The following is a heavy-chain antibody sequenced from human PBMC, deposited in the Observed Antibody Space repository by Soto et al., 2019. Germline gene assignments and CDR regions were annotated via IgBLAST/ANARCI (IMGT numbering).Heavy chain of an antibody. V-gene: IGHV4-38-2*01. CDR2: IYQRGST. Sequence: SETLSLTCAVSNFSISSGYYWGWIRQPPGKGLEWIGSIYQRGSTFYNSALKSRVTMSMDTSRNLFSLNLRSVTAADTAVYYCSKSGEYGLDAFDLWGQGTMVTVSS. J-gene: IGHJ3*01. D-gene: IGHD3-10*01. CDR1: NFSISSGYY. CDR3: SKSGEYGLDAFDL.